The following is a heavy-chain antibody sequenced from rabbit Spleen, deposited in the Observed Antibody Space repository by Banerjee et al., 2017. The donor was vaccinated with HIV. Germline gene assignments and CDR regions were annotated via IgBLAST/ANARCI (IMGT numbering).Heavy chain of an antibody. V-gene: IGHV1S40*01. Sequence: QSLEESGGDLVKPGASLTLTCTASGFSFSSNSYMCWVRQAPGKGLEWIACIDTGSSGFTYFATWAKGRFTCSKTSSTTVTLQMTRLTAADTATYFCARNYVNAFDPWGPGTLVTVS. D-gene: IGHD1-1*01. CDR3: ARNYVNAFDP. CDR1: GFSFSSNSY. CDR2: IDTGSSGFT. J-gene: IGHJ2*01.